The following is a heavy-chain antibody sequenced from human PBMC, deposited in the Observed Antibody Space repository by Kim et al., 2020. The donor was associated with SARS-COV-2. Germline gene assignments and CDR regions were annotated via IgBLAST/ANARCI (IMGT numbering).Heavy chain of an antibody. CDR3: ARGVKNYGPLPLLDY. CDR2: IYYTTRT. CDR1: GDSVGSGRYF. D-gene: IGHD3-10*01. Sequence: SETLSLTCTVSGDSVGSGRYFWTWIRQTPVKGLEWIGYIYYTTRTNYTPSLKSRVTISVDTSKNQFSLNLKSVSAADTAVFYCARGVKNYGPLPLLDYWG. J-gene: IGHJ4*01. V-gene: IGHV4-61*01.